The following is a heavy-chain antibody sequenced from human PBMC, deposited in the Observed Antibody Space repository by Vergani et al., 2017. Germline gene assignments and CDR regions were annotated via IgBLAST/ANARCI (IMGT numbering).Heavy chain of an antibody. Sequence: QVQLVESGGGVVQPGRSLRLSCAASGFTFSSYAMHWVRQAPGKGLGWVAVISYDGSNKYYADSVKGRFTISRDNSKNTLYLQMNSLRAEDTAVYYCAREGGSGSYRDYYYYGMDVWGQGTTVTVSS. CDR2: ISYDGSNK. CDR3: AREGGSGSYRDYYYYGMDV. CDR1: GFTFSSYA. V-gene: IGHV3-30-3*01. D-gene: IGHD3-10*01. J-gene: IGHJ6*02.